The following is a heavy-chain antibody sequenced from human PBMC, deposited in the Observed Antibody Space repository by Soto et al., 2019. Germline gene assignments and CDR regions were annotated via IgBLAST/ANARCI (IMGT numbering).Heavy chain of an antibody. CDR3: ARSTPGILMVYAIPWFDP. D-gene: IGHD2-8*01. J-gene: IGHJ5*02. CDR2: IYPGDSDT. Sequence: GESLKVSCKGSGYSFTSYWIGWVRQMPGKGLEWMGIIYPGDSDTRYSPSFQGQVTISADKSISTAYLQWSSLKASDTAMYYCARSTPGILMVYAIPWFDPWGQGTLVTVSS. CDR1: GYSFTSYW. V-gene: IGHV5-51*01.